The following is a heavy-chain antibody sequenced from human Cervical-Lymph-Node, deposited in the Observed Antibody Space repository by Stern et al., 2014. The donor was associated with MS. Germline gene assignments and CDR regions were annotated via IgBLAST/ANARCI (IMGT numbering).Heavy chain of an antibody. CDR1: GFTFSSYG. CDR3: AKEEQHDPYYYYGMDV. D-gene: IGHD6-13*01. J-gene: IGHJ6*02. Sequence: QVQLVQSGGGVVQPGRSLRLSCAASGFTFSSYGMHWVRQAPGKGLEWVAVISYGGSNKYYADSVKGRFTISRDNSKNTLYLQMNSLRAEDTAVYYCAKEEQHDPYYYYGMDVWGQGTTVTVSS. CDR2: ISYGGSNK. V-gene: IGHV3-30*18.